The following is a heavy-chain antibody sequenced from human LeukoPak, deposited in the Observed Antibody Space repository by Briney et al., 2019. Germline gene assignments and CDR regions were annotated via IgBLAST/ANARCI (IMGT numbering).Heavy chain of an antibody. D-gene: IGHD5-18*01. J-gene: IGHJ5*02. CDR2: IKPDASEK. Sequence: GGSLRLSCAASEFSFGSNWMSWVRQAPGKGLEWVAVIKPDASEKYYVDSLKGRFTISRDNAKNSLSLQMNSLRVEDTAVYYCASTANNWFDPWGQGTLVTVSS. CDR1: EFSFGSNW. CDR3: ASTANNWFDP. V-gene: IGHV3-7*05.